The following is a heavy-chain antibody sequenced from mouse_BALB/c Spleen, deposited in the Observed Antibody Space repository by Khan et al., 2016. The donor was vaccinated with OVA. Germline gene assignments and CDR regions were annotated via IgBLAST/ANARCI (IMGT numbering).Heavy chain of an antibody. J-gene: IGHJ3*01. V-gene: IGHV5-6*01. D-gene: IGHD1-1*01. CDR2: VSTGGGYT. CDR3: TRLAYYYDRGGFAY. CDR1: GFTFSTYG. Sequence: EVELVESGGDLVKPGGSLKLSCAASGFTFSTYGMSWVRQTPDQRLEWVATVSTGGGYTYYPDSVKGRFTISRDNASNTLYLQLSGLTSEDTAMVDCTRLAYYYDRGGFAYWGQGTLVTVSA.